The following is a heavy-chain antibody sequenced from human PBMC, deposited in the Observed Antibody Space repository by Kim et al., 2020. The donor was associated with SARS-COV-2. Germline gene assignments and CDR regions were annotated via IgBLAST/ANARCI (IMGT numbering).Heavy chain of an antibody. CDR2: IVVGSGNT. CDR1: GFTFTSSA. Sequence: SVKVSCKASGFTFTSSAVQCVRQARGQRLEWIGWIVVGSGNTNYAQKFQERVTITRDMSTSTAYMELSSLRSEDTAVYYCAAVPLLVGANDAFDIWGQGTMVTVSS. V-gene: IGHV1-58*01. D-gene: IGHD1-26*01. J-gene: IGHJ3*02. CDR3: AAVPLLVGANDAFDI.